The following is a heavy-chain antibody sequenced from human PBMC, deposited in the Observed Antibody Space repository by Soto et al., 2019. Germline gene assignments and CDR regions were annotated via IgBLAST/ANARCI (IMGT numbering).Heavy chain of an antibody. D-gene: IGHD2-8*02. Sequence: EVQLVESGGGLVQPGGSLRLSCAASGFTFSSYWMHWVRQAPGKGLVWVSRINSDXXXTSYADSVKGRFTISRDNXXXXXXXXXXXXXXXXXXXXYCARDGTNGMDVWGQGTTVTVSS. CDR2: INSDXXXT. V-gene: IGHV3-74*01. J-gene: IGHJ6*02. CDR1: GFTFSSYW. CDR3: ARDGTNGMDV.